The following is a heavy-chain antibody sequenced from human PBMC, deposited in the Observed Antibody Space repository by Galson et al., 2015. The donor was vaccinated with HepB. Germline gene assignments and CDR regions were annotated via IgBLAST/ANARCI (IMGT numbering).Heavy chain of an antibody. Sequence: SVKVSCKASGYTFTSYGVSWVRQAPGQGLEWLGWISAYNGHTNYAQKLQGRVTMTTDTSTSTAYMELRSLRSDDTAVYYCASAAYYYDSSGYSSAGLGTDDWGQATPVTVSS. CDR3: ASAAYYYDSSGYSSAGLGTDD. V-gene: IGHV1-18*01. D-gene: IGHD3-22*01. CDR2: ISAYNGHT. J-gene: IGHJ6*01. CDR1: GYTFTSYG.